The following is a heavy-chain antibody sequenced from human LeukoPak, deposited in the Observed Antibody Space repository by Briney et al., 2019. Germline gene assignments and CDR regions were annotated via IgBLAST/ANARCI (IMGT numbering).Heavy chain of an antibody. CDR1: GFTFSSYS. CDR3: ARAGGSWYNLYNWFDP. Sequence: GGSLRLSCAASGFTFSSYSMNWVRQAPGKGPEWVSSISSSSSYIYYADSVKGRFTISRDNAKNSLYLQMNSLRAEDTAVYYCARAGGSWYNLYNWFDPWGQGTLVTVPS. CDR2: ISSSSSYI. D-gene: IGHD6-13*01. J-gene: IGHJ5*02. V-gene: IGHV3-21*01.